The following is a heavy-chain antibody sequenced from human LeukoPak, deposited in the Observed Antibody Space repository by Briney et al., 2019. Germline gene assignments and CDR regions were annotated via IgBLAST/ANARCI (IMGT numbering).Heavy chain of an antibody. Sequence: GGSLRLSCAASGFTFSSYSMNWVRQAPGKGLEWVSSISSSSSYIYYADSVKGRFTISRDNAKNSLYLQMNSLRAEDTAVYYCARLSYGQNYFDYWGQGTLVTVSS. CDR2: ISSSSSYI. D-gene: IGHD5-18*01. J-gene: IGHJ4*02. CDR1: GFTFSSYS. CDR3: ARLSYGQNYFDY. V-gene: IGHV3-21*01.